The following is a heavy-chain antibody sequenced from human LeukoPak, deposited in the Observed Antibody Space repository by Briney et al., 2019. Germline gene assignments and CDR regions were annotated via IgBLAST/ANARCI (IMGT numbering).Heavy chain of an antibody. J-gene: IGHJ4*01. D-gene: IGHD3-3*02. V-gene: IGHV3-7*01. CDR2: IDAHGEGK. CDR1: GFTFADFY. Sequence: PGGSLRLSCTASGFTFADFYMSWVRQATGKGREWVAHIDAHGEGKHYGDSVKGRFTISRDNTNNSLYLDMTYLRAEDTATYFCARATPGVIFNYFDYWGQGTLVPVSS. CDR3: ARATPGVIFNYFDY.